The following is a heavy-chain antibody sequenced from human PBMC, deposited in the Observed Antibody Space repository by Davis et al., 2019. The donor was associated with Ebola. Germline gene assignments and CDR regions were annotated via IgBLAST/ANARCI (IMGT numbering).Heavy chain of an antibody. J-gene: IGHJ4*02. CDR2: IIPILGIA. D-gene: IGHD3-22*01. CDR3: ARDRDSSGYALDY. CDR1: GGTFSSYA. Sequence: SVKVPCKAPGGTFSSYAISWVRQAPGQGPEWMGRIIPILGIANYAQKFQGRVTITADKSTSTAYMELSSLRSEDTAVYYCARDRDSSGYALDYWGQGTLVTVSS. V-gene: IGHV1-69*04.